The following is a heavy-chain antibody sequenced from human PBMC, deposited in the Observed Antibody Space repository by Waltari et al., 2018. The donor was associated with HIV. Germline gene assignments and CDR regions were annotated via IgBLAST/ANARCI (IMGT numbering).Heavy chain of an antibody. CDR2: INPISGST. Sequence: QVPLVQSGAELTRPGASEEFSCRPSGTPFLASYLHWVPTAPGQRLQWMGRINPISGSTNIPLTFQGRITMTRDTSSGAVFTELRGLKFNDTALYYCARGESVSVSNIPPGYRFDFWGQGTLITVSS. V-gene: IGHV1-2*06. J-gene: IGHJ4*02. CDR3: ARGESVSVSNIPPGYRFDF. CDR1: GTPFLASY. D-gene: IGHD2-15*01.